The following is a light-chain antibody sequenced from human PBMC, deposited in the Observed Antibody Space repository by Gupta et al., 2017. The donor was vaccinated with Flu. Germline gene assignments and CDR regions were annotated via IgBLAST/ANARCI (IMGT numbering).Light chain of an antibody. CDR1: ALPKQY. Sequence: SYELTQPPSVSVSPGQTARITCSGDALPKQYAYWYQQKPGQAPVLVIYTDSERPSGSPDRFSGSSSGTTVTLTISGVQAEDEADYYCQSADSSGTYTVFGGGTQLTVL. CDR2: TDS. V-gene: IGLV3-25*02. CDR3: QSADSSGTYTV. J-gene: IGLJ7*01.